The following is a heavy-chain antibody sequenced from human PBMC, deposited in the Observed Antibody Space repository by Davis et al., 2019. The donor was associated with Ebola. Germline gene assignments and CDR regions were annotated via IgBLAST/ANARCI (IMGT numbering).Heavy chain of an antibody. CDR2: ISGSGSTT. Sequence: PGGSLRLSCAASGFTFSTYSLSWVRQAPGKGLEWVSVISGSGSTTVYTDSAKGRFTISRDNSKNTLFLQMNSLRVEDTALYYCAKASSSPLTRAFDVWGRGALVTVSS. CDR3: AKASSSPLTRAFDV. D-gene: IGHD6-6*01. CDR1: GFTFSTYS. J-gene: IGHJ3*01. V-gene: IGHV3-23*01.